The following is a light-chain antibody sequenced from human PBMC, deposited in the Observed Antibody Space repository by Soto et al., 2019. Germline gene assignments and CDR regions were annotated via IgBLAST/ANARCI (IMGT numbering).Light chain of an antibody. CDR2: GAS. Sequence: EIVMTQSPATLSVSPGERATLSCRASQSVSSNLAWYQQQPGQAPSLLIYGASTRATGIPARCSGSGSGTEFTLTISSLQSEDFSLYYCQQYNNWPPYTFGQGTKLEIK. V-gene: IGKV3-15*01. J-gene: IGKJ2*01. CDR1: QSVSSN. CDR3: QQYNNWPPYT.